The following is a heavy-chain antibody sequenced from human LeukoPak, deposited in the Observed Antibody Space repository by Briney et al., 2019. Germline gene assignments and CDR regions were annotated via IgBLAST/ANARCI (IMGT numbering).Heavy chain of an antibody. CDR2: IQQDGSEK. D-gene: IGHD3-10*01. Sequence: GGSLRLSCAASGFTFSNYWMSWVRQTPGKGLEWVANIQQDGSEKYYVDSVKGRFTISRDNAKNSLYLQMNSLRAEDTAVYYCAKIDYYGSGSNDYYYYYGMDVWGKGTTVTVSS. CDR1: GFTFSNYW. CDR3: AKIDYYGSGSNDYYYYYGMDV. V-gene: IGHV3-7*01. J-gene: IGHJ6*04.